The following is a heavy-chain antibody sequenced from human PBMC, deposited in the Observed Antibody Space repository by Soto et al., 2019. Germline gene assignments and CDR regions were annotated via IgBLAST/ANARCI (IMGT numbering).Heavy chain of an antibody. CDR3: ASVSGIAVAEV. Sequence: QVQLVQSGAEVKKPGASVKVSCKASGYTFTSYGMHWVRQAPGQRLEWMGWINAGNGNTKYSQKFQGRVTINRDTSASTAYMELSSLRSEDTAVYYCASVSGIAVAEVWGQGTLVTVSS. V-gene: IGHV1-3*01. CDR1: GYTFTSYG. J-gene: IGHJ4*02. D-gene: IGHD6-19*01. CDR2: INAGNGNT.